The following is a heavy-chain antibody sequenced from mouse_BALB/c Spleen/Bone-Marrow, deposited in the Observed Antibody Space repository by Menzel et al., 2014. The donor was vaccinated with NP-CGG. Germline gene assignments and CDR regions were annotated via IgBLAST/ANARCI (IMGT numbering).Heavy chain of an antibody. Sequence: VKLMESGPGLVAPSQSLSTTCTVSGFSLTTYGVHWVRQPPGKGLEWLGVVWAGGTTNYNSALMSRLSISKDNSKSQVFLKMNSLQTDDTAMYYCATTMITAFDYWGQGTTLTVSS. CDR3: ATTMITAFDY. CDR1: GFSLTTYG. D-gene: IGHD2-4*01. J-gene: IGHJ2*01. V-gene: IGHV2-9*02. CDR2: VWAGGTT.